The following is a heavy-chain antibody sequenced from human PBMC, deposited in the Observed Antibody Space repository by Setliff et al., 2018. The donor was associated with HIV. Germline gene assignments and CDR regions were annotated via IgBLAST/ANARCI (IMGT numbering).Heavy chain of an antibody. CDR2: IFRGVTT. V-gene: IGHV4-38-2*01. CDR3: ARADSRRGAGYQYMDV. D-gene: IGHD4-4*01. CDR1: GYPIIEAYY. J-gene: IGHJ6*03. Sequence: SETLSLTCAVSGYPIIEAYYWLWIRQSPTKGLEYIGIIFRGVTTYYNPSLRSRVALSMDTSKNQFSLRLSSVTAADTATYYCARADSRRGAGYQYMDVWGKGTTVTVSS.